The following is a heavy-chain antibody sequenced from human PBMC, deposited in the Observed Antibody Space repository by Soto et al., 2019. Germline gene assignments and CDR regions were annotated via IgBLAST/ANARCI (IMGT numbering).Heavy chain of an antibody. V-gene: IGHV3-30-3*01. CDR1: GFSFSTYA. CDR3: ARDPAPXDNDNLTGYFHFDY. J-gene: IGHJ4*02. CDR2: ISYDGDHK. D-gene: IGHD3-9*01. Sequence: QVQLVESGGGVVQPGRSLRLSCAASGFSFSTYAMHWVRQTPGKGLEWVAVISYDGDHKYYTDSVKGRFTISRDNSKNTLYLLMNSLRSEDTAIYYCARDPAPXDNDNLTGYFHFDYWGQGTLVTVSS.